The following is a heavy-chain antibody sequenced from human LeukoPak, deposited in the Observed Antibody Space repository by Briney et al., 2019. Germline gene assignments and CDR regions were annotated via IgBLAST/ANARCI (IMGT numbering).Heavy chain of an antibody. D-gene: IGHD5-24*01. CDR1: GGSISSGDYY. V-gene: IGHV4-30-4*01. Sequence: SETLSLTCTVSGGSISSGDYYWSWIRQPPGKGLEWIGYIFYSGSTYYNLSLKSRVTISIDTSKNQFSLKLSSVTAADTAVYYCARDVRQFNWFDPWGQGTLVTVSS. J-gene: IGHJ5*02. CDR3: ARDVRQFNWFDP. CDR2: IFYSGST.